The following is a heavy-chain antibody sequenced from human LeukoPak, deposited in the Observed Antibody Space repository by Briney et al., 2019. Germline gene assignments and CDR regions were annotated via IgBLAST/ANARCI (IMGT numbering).Heavy chain of an antibody. Sequence: KPSETLSLTCAVYGGSFSGYYWSWTRQPPGKGLEWIGSIYYSGSTYYNPSLKSRVTISVDTSKNQFSLKLSSVTAADTAVYYCARHGIAVAVDYWGQGTLVTVSS. CDR1: GGSFSGYY. CDR2: IYYSGST. J-gene: IGHJ4*02. D-gene: IGHD6-19*01. CDR3: ARHGIAVAVDY. V-gene: IGHV4-34*01.